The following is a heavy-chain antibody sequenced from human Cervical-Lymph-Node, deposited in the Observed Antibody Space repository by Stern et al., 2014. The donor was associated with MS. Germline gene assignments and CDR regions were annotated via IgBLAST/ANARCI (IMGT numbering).Heavy chain of an antibody. CDR3: ARATSTTTVTTPYYGLDV. CDR2: ISYDGRNK. V-gene: IGHV3-30*04. Sequence: VQLVESGGGVVQPGGSLRLSCVVSGFTFSNHAMHWVRQAPGKGLEWVTVISYDGRNKYYTDSVQGRFTVSRDHSKNTLYLQMTSLRPDDTAVYYCARATSTTTVTTPYYGLDVWGQGTTVTVSS. CDR1: GFTFSNHA. J-gene: IGHJ6*02. D-gene: IGHD4-17*01.